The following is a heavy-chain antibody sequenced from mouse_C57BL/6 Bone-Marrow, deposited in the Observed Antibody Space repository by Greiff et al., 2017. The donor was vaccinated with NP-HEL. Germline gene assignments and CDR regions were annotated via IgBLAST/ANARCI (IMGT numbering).Heavy chain of an antibody. V-gene: IGHV1-81*01. CDR2: IYPRSGNT. CDR1: GYTFTSYG. J-gene: IGHJ4*01. D-gene: IGHD2-12*01. Sequence: QVQLQQSGAELARPGASVKLSCKASGYTFTSYGISWVKQRTGQGLEWIGEIYPRSGNTYYNEKFKGKATLTADKSSSTAYMELRSLTSEDSAVYFCARKGDTIAQYYAMDYWGQGTSVTVSS. CDR3: ARKGDTIAQYYAMDY.